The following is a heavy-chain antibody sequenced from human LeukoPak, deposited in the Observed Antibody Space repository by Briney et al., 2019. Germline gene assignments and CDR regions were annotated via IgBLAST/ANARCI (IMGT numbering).Heavy chain of an antibody. CDR1: GFTFSSYW. CDR3: AREWAWDSSGYYDY. V-gene: IGHV3-7*01. Sequence: HPGGSLRLSCAASGFTFSSYWMSWVRQAPGKGLEWVANIKQDGSEKYYVDSVKGRFTISRDNAKNSLYLQMNSLRAEDTAVYYCAREWAWDSSGYYDYWGQGTLVTVSS. J-gene: IGHJ4*02. CDR2: IKQDGSEK. D-gene: IGHD3-22*01.